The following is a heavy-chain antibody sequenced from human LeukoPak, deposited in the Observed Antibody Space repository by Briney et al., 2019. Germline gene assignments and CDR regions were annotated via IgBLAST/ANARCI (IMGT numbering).Heavy chain of an antibody. D-gene: IGHD4-17*01. CDR3: AKDLAMGFPYGDIDY. CDR2: ISYDGSNK. Sequence: GRSLRLSCAASGFTFSSYGMHWVRQAPGRGLEWVAVISYDGSNKYYADSVKGRFTISRDNSKNTLYLQMNSLRAEDTAVYYCAKDLAMGFPYGDIDYWGQGTLVTVSS. V-gene: IGHV3-30*18. CDR1: GFTFSSYG. J-gene: IGHJ4*02.